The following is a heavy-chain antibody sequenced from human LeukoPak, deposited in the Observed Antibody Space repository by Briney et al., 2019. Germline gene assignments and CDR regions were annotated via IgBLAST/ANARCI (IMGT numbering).Heavy chain of an antibody. D-gene: IGHD6-13*01. CDR2: IYYSGST. Sequence: SETLSLTCTVSGGSISSSSYYWGWIPQPPGKGLEWIGSIYYSGSTYYNPSLKSRVTISVDTSKNQFSLKLSSVTAADTAVYYCARGQQLGAFDIWGQGTMVTVSS. J-gene: IGHJ3*02. V-gene: IGHV4-39*01. CDR3: ARGQQLGAFDI. CDR1: GGSISSSSYY.